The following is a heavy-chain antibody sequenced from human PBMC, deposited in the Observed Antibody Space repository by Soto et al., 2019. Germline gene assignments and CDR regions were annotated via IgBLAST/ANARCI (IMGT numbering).Heavy chain of an antibody. CDR2: LHSGGST. D-gene: IGHD3-9*01. CDR3: ARVPTLRYFDWFGAFDI. V-gene: IGHV3-66*01. Sequence: GGSLRLSCAASGFTVSSNYISWVRQAPGKGLEWVSVLHSGGSTHYADSVKGRFTISRDNSKNMLYLQMNSLRAEDTAVYYCARVPTLRYFDWFGAFDIWGQGTMVTVSS. CDR1: GFTVSSNY. J-gene: IGHJ3*02.